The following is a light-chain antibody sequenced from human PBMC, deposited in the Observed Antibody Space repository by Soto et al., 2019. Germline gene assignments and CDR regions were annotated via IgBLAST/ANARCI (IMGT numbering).Light chain of an antibody. CDR2: DAS. V-gene: IGKV1-5*01. Sequence: DIQLTQSPSFLSASVGDRVTVTCRASQSISSWLAWYQQKPGKAPKLLIYDASSLESGVPSRFSGSGSGTEFTLTISSLQPDDFATYYCQQYNSYPLTFGGGTKVDNK. CDR1: QSISSW. J-gene: IGKJ4*01. CDR3: QQYNSYPLT.